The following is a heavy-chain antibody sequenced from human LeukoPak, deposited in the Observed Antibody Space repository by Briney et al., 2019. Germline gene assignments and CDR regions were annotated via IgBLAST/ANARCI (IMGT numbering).Heavy chain of an antibody. CDR3: ARLGYYCLDV. J-gene: IGHJ6*04. V-gene: IGHV3-23*01. D-gene: IGHD2-15*01. Sequence: GGTLRLSCAASGFTFSSYGMTWVRQAPGKGLEWVSVISGSGGSTYYADSVKGRFTISRDNSKNTLYLQMNSLRAEDTAVYYCARLGYYCLDVWARGTTVTVSA. CDR1: GFTFSSYG. CDR2: ISGSGGST.